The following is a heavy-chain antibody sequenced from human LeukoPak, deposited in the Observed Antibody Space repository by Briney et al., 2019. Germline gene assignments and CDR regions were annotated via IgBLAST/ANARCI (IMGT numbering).Heavy chain of an antibody. Sequence: PSGTLSLTCTVSGGSISSSSYYWGWLRQPPGTGLEWIGSIYYSGSTYYNPSLKSRVTISVDTSKNQFSLKLSSVTAADTAVYYCARHGNGSFHYWGQGTLVTVSS. D-gene: IGHD1-26*01. CDR1: GGSISSSSYY. CDR3: ARHGNGSFHY. V-gene: IGHV4-39*01. CDR2: IYYSGST. J-gene: IGHJ4*02.